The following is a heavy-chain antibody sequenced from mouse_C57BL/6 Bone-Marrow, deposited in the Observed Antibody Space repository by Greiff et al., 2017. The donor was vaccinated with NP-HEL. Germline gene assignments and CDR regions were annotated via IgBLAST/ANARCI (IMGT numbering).Heavy chain of an antibody. D-gene: IGHD1-1*01. V-gene: IGHV14-3*01. J-gene: IGHJ2*01. CDR3: AGAGCGSSYDYFDY. CDR1: GFNIKNTY. Sequence: VQLQQSVAELVRPGASVKLSCTASGFNIKNTYMHWVKQRPEQSLEWIGRIDPANGNTKYAPKFQGKATIPADTSSNTAYLQLSSLTSEDAAVYYGAGAGCGSSYDYFDYWGKGTTLTVSS. CDR2: IDPANGNT.